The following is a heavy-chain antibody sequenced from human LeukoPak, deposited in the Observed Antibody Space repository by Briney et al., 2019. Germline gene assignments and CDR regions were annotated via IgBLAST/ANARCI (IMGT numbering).Heavy chain of an antibody. J-gene: IGHJ6*02. V-gene: IGHV1-69*04. D-gene: IGHD6-19*01. CDR2: IIPSLDIT. CDR1: GATFNNYV. Sequence: ASVKVSCKASGATFNNYVITWVRQAPGQGLEWMGMIIPSLDITKYAQRFQGRVTITADKSTSTAYMEMRSLRSEDTAVYYCARGFGGSSGSSDYYGMDVWGQGTTVTASS. CDR3: ARGFGGSSGSSDYYGMDV.